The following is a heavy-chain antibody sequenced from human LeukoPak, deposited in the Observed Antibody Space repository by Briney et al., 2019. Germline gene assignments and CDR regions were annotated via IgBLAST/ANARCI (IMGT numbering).Heavy chain of an antibody. CDR1: GYTFTSYG. J-gene: IGHJ4*02. CDR2: ISAYNGNT. V-gene: IGHV1-18*01. D-gene: IGHD3-16*02. Sequence: GGPVKVSCKTSGYTFTSYGISWVRQAPGQGLEWMGWISAYNGNTNYAQKLQGRVTMTTDTSTSTAYMELRSLRSDDTAVYYCARLYDYVWGSYRQRYYFDYWGQGTLVTVSS. CDR3: ARLYDYVWGSYRQRYYFDY.